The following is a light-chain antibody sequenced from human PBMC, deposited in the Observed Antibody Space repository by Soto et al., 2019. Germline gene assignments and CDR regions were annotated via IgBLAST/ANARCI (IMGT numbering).Light chain of an antibody. CDR1: QSVDSN. V-gene: IGKV3-15*01. Sequence: EILMTQSPATLSASPGERATLSCRASQSVDSNLAWYQQKPGQAPRLLIYGASTRATGISARFSGSGSGTEFTLTISSLRSEDFGVYYCQQYNNWWTFGQGTKVDIK. CDR2: GAS. CDR3: QQYNNWWT. J-gene: IGKJ1*01.